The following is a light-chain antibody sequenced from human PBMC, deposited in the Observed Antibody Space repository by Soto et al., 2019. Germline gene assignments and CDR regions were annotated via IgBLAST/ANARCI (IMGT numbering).Light chain of an antibody. J-gene: IGKJ5*01. CDR3: QQRSNWPPIT. V-gene: IGKV3-11*01. Sequence: EIVLTQSPGTLSLSPGDRATLSCRATQSVPSNYLAWYQHKPGQAPRLLIYGATNRPNGVPDRFSGSGSGTDFTLTISSLEPEDFAVYYCQQRSNWPPITFGQGTRLEIK. CDR1: QSVPSNY. CDR2: GAT.